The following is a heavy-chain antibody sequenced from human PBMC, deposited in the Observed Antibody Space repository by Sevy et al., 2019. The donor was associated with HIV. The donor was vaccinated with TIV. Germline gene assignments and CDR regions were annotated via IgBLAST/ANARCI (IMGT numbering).Heavy chain of an antibody. Sequence: GGSLRLSCATFGLSFEDYGMHWVRQSPEKGLEWVAGINYKSGRVGYADSVKGRFTVSRDNAKASLYLQMTSLKPEDATLYYCVKRRITEAAYYYGLDVWGQGTTVTVSS. CDR2: INYKSGRV. CDR1: GLSFEDYG. CDR3: VKRRITEAAYYYGLDV. V-gene: IGHV3-9*01. J-gene: IGHJ6*02. D-gene: IGHD3-16*01.